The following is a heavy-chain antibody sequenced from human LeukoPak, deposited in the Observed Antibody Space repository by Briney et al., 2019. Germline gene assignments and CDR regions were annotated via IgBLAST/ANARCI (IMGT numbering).Heavy chain of an antibody. CDR3: ARDHPRGYSYGDFDY. J-gene: IGHJ4*02. CDR2: ISSSSSYI. CDR1: GFAFSSYS. Sequence: PGGSLRLSCAASGFAFSSYSMNWVRQAPGEGLEWVSSISSSSSYIYYADSVKGRFTISRDNAKNSLYLQMNSLRAEDTAVYYCARDHPRGYSYGDFDYWGQGTLVTVSS. D-gene: IGHD5-18*01. V-gene: IGHV3-21*01.